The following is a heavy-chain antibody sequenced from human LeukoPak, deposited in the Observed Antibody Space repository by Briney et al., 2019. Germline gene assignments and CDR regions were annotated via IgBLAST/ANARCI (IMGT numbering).Heavy chain of an antibody. CDR3: ARDYDILTGYYRAINWFDP. V-gene: IGHV1-18*01. Sequence: ASVKVSCKASGYTFTSYGISWVRQAPGQGLEWMGWISAYNGNTNYAQKLQGRVTMTTDTSTGTAYMELRGLRSDDTAVYYCARDYDILTGYYRAINWFDPWGQGTLVTVSS. CDR2: ISAYNGNT. D-gene: IGHD3-9*01. J-gene: IGHJ5*02. CDR1: GYTFTSYG.